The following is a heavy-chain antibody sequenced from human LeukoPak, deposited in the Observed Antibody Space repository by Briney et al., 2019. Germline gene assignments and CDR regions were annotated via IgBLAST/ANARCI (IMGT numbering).Heavy chain of an antibody. J-gene: IGHJ1*01. V-gene: IGHV4-59*08. CDR1: GGSISSYY. D-gene: IGHD6-19*01. Sequence: SETLSLTCTVSGGSISSYYWSWIRQPPGKGLEWIGYIYYSGSTNYNPSLKSRVTISVDTCKNQFSLRLSSVTAADTAVYYCARRSSGSQGYFQHWGQGTLVTVSS. CDR3: ARRSSGSQGYFQH. CDR2: IYYSGST.